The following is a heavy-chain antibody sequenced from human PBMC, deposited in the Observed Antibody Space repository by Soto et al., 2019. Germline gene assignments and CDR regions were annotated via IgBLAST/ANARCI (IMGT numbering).Heavy chain of an antibody. J-gene: IGHJ3*02. V-gene: IGHV3-48*03. Sequence: EVQLVESVGGLVQPGGSLRLSCAASGFTFSSYEMNWVRQAPGKGLEWVSYISSSGSTIYYADSVKGRFTISRDNAKNSLYLQMNSLRAEDTAVYYCARDGSLWFGELRYDAFDIWGQGTMVTVSS. CDR3: ARDGSLWFGELRYDAFDI. CDR2: ISSSGSTI. CDR1: GFTFSSYE. D-gene: IGHD3-10*01.